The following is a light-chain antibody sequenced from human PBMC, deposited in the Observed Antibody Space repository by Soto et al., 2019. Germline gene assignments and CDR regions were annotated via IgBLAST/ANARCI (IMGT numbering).Light chain of an antibody. CDR2: VAS. CDR3: QQHGSGPWT. V-gene: IGKV3-20*01. Sequence: EIVLTQSPDTLSLSPGERATLSCRASQSVSSNNLAWYQHKPGQSPRLLIYVASRRATGIPDRLSGMGSGSELTLPITVLEPEDFAVYYCQQHGSGPWTFGQGTKGEIK. CDR1: QSVSSNN. J-gene: IGKJ1*01.